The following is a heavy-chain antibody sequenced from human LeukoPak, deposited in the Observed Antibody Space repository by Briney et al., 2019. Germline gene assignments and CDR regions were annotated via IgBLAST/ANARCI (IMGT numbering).Heavy chain of an antibody. CDR3: SRESGPFCPFGH. D-gene: IGHD1-26*01. CDR2: IFLAGRT. V-gene: IGHV4-4*02. CDR1: GGSITTTNY. J-gene: IGHJ4*02. Sequence: SETLSLTCGVSGGSITTTNYWSWVRQPPGGGLEWIGEIFLAGRTRYNPSLKSRVNISIDESKNHLYLNLASVTAADTAVYYCSRESGPFCPFGHWGQGTLVAVTS.